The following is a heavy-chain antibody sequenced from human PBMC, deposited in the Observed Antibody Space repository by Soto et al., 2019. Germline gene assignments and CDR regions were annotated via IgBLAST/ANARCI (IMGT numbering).Heavy chain of an antibody. CDR2: ISGSGGTT. J-gene: IGHJ2*01. D-gene: IGHD6-19*01. V-gene: IGHV3-23*01. CDR1: GFTFSSYA. CDR3: AKDGSGQWLVTSTSGYFDL. Sequence: EVQLLESGGGLGQPGGSLRLSCAASGFTFSSYAMSWVRQAPGKGLEWVSGISGSGGTTYCADSVKGRFTISRDNSKNTLYLEMNSLRAADTAVYFCAKDGSGQWLVTSTSGYFDLWGRGTLVTVSS.